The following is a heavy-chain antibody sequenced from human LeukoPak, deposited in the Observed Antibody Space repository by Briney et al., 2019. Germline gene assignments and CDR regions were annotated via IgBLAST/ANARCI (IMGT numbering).Heavy chain of an antibody. D-gene: IGHD6-13*01. CDR2: IYTSGST. CDR1: GGSISSYY. CDR3: ARGSLAVARDNYFDY. V-gene: IGHV4-4*07. J-gene: IGHJ4*02. Sequence: SETLSLTCTVSGGSISSYYWSWIRQPAGKGLEWIGRIYTSGSTNYNPSLKSRVTMSVDTSKNQFSLKLSSVTAADTAVYYCARGSLAVARDNYFDYWGQGTLVTVSS.